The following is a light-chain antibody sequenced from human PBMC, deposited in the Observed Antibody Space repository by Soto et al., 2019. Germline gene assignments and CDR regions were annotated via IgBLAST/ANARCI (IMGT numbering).Light chain of an antibody. CDR2: DAS. Sequence: DIQMTQSPSSLSASVGDRVTITCRASQSISSYLNWYQQKPGKAPKLLIYDASNLETGVPSRFSGSGSGTDFTFTISSLKPEDIATYYCQQYDNPFTFGQGTRVEIK. CDR1: QSISSY. J-gene: IGKJ5*01. V-gene: IGKV1-33*01. CDR3: QQYDNPFT.